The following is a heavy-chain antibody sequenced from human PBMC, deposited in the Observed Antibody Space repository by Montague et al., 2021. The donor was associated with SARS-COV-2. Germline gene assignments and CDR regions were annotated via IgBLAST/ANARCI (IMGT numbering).Heavy chain of an antibody. CDR1: GDSVSTYSGT. J-gene: IGHJ4*02. D-gene: IGHD2-15*01. V-gene: IGHV6-1*01. CDR2: TYYRSEWYS. CDR3: ARAERGSCGDGNCYQYFFNY. Sequence: CAISGDSVSTYSGTWNRVRLSPSRGLEWLGRTYYRSEWYSDYSVSVKSRISINPDTSKNQFSLQLNSVTPEDTAVYYCARAERGSCGDGNCYQYFFNYWGQGTLVTVSS.